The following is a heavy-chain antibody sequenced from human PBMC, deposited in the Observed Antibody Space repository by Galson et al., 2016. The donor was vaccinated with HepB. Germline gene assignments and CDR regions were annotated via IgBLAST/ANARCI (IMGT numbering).Heavy chain of an antibody. CDR3: ARGNYVWGNYRYTLDY. V-gene: IGHV3-23*01. J-gene: IGHJ4*02. CDR1: GFTFSSYA. D-gene: IGHD3-16*02. Sequence: SLRLSCAASGFTFSSYAMSWVRQAPGKGLEWVSAISGSGGSTYYADSVKGRFTISRDNSKNTLFLQMNSLRAEDTALYYCARGNYVWGNYRYTLDYWGQGTLVTVSS. CDR2: ISGSGGST.